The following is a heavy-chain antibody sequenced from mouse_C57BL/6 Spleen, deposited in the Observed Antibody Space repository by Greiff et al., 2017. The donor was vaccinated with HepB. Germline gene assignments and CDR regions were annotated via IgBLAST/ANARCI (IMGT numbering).Heavy chain of an antibody. CDR2: ISSGSSTI. CDR3: ARSSNSYYYAMDY. D-gene: IGHD2-5*01. J-gene: IGHJ4*01. CDR1: GFTFSDYG. V-gene: IGHV5-17*01. Sequence: VQLKESGGGLVKPGGSLKLSCAASGFTFSDYGMHWVRQAPEKGLEWVAYISSGSSTIYYADTVKGRYTISRDNAKNTLFLQMTSLRSEDTAMYYCARSSNSYYYAMDYWGQGTSVTVSS.